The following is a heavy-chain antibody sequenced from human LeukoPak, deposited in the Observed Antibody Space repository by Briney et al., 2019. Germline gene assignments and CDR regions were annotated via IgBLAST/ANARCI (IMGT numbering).Heavy chain of an antibody. D-gene: IGHD5-12*01. CDR3: ASRGYSGYGQLFGY. CDR2: INQDGSEK. V-gene: IGHV3-7*01. Sequence: GGSLRLSCAASGFTFSSYWMSWVRQAPGKGLEWVANINQDGSEKYYVDSVKGRSAISRDNSKNTLYLQMNSLRAEDTAVYYCASRGYSGYGQLFGYWGQGTLVTVSS. CDR1: GFTFSSYW. J-gene: IGHJ4*02.